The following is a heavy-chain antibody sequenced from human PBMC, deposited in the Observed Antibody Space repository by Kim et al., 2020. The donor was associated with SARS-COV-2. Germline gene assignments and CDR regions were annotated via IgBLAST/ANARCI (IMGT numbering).Heavy chain of an antibody. Sequence: SETLSLTCAVYGGSFSNHYWNWIRQPPGKGLEWIGEINHSGSTNYNPSFKSRVTISVDTSKNQFSLKLTSVTAADTAVYYCARGPVRGPWSHGTLVTVSS. CDR2: INHSGST. CDR1: GGSFSNHY. V-gene: IGHV4-34*01. D-gene: IGHD3-10*01. CDR3: ARGPVRGP. J-gene: IGHJ5*02.